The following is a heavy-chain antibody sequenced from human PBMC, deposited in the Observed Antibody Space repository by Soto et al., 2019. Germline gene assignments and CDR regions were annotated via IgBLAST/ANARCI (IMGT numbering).Heavy chain of an antibody. V-gene: IGHV3-33*01. CDR3: ARDLRTGGYSSGWPDRGSDY. Sequence: PGGSLRLSCAASGFTFSSYGMHWVRQAPGKGLEWVAVIWYDGSNKYYADSVKGRFTISRDNSKNTLYLQMNSLRAEDTAVYYCARDLRTGGYSSGWPDRGSDYWGQGTLVTVSS. J-gene: IGHJ4*02. D-gene: IGHD6-19*01. CDR2: IWYDGSNK. CDR1: GFTFSSYG.